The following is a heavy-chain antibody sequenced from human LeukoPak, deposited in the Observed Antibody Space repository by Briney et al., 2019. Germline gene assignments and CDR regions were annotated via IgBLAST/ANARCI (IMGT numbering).Heavy chain of an antibody. J-gene: IGHJ6*02. D-gene: IGHD3-10*01. CDR3: ARHGTSLVRGVPYYYYGMDV. Sequence: GGSLRLSCAASGFTFSSYCMTWVRQAPGKGLEWVANIQQDGSEKYYVDSVKGRFTISRDNAKNSLYLQMNSLRAEDTAVYYCARHGTSLVRGVPYYYYGMDVWGQGTTVTVSS. V-gene: IGHV3-7*01. CDR2: IQQDGSEK. CDR1: GFTFSSYC.